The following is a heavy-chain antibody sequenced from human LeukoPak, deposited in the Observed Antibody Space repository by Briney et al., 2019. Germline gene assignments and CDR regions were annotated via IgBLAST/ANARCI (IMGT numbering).Heavy chain of an antibody. D-gene: IGHD6-13*01. V-gene: IGHV4-39*07. J-gene: IGHJ4*02. CDR1: GGPISSSSYY. CDR2: IYYSGST. CDR3: ASASSSWSGIDY. Sequence: PSETLSLTCTVSGGPISSSSYYWGWIRQPPGKGLEWIGSIYYSGSTYYNPSLKSRVTISVDTSKNQFSLKLSSVTAADTAVYYCASASSSWSGIDYWGQGTLVTVSS.